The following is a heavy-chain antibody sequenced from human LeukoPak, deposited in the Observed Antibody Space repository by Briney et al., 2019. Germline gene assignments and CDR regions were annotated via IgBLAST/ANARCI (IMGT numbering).Heavy chain of an antibody. CDR1: GFTFSSYG. CDR2: ISYDGSNK. J-gene: IGHJ4*02. CDR3: ARVHLLRSRVDGPNYFDN. Sequence: GGSLRLSCAASGFTFSSYGMHWVRQAPGKGLEWVAVISYDGSNKYYADSVKGRFTISRDNSKNTLYLQMNSLRAEDTAVYYCARVHLLRSRVDGPNYFDNWGQGTLVTVSS. D-gene: IGHD2/OR15-2a*01. V-gene: IGHV3-30*03.